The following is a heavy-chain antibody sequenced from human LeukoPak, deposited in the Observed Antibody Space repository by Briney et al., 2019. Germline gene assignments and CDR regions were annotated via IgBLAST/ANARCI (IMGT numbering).Heavy chain of an antibody. CDR2: ISTSSTYM. CDR1: GFTFSSCG. D-gene: IGHD5-24*01. CDR3: GRSLGGGVEMATVRLFDY. J-gene: IGHJ4*02. V-gene: IGHV3-21*06. Sequence: GGSLRLSCAASGFTFSSCGMNWVRQAPGKGLEWVSSISTSSTYMSYTDSVKGRFTISRDNAKNSLYLQMNSLRAEDTAVYYWGRSLGGGVEMATVRLFDYWGQGTLVTVSS.